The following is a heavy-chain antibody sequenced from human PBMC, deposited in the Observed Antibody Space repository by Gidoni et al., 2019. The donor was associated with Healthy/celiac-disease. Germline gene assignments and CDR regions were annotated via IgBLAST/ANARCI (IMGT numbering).Heavy chain of an antibody. D-gene: IGHD3-10*01. Sequence: QVQLQESGPGLVKLSETLSLTCAASGYSISSGYYWGWIRQPPGKGLEWIGSIDHSGGTYYNTSLKSRVTISVDRSKNQFSLKLSSVTAADTAVYYCARGITRVRGVGAFDIWGQGTMVTVSS. V-gene: IGHV4-38-2*01. CDR2: IDHSGGT. CDR1: GYSISSGYY. CDR3: ARGITRVRGVGAFDI. J-gene: IGHJ3*02.